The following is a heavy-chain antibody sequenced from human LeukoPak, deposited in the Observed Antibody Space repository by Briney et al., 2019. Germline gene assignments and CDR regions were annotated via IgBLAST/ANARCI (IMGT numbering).Heavy chain of an antibody. Sequence: GGSLRLSCAASGXTVXSXXXXXVXXAPXXXXXWXAVIXXXGXIEYXADSVXGRFTISRDNSNNTLYLQMNSLRAEDTAVYYCAKDXGEGYYYYYYGMDVWGLGTTVTVSS. J-gene: IGHJ6*02. V-gene: IGHV3-30*18. CDR2: IXXXGXIE. D-gene: IGHD1-26*01. CDR1: GXTVXSXX. CDR3: AKDXGEGYYYYYYGMDV.